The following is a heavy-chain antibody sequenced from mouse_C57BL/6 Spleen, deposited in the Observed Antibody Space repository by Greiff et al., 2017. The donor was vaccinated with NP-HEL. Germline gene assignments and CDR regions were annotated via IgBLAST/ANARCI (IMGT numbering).Heavy chain of an antibody. Sequence: VQLQQSGAELVRPGSSVKLSCKAYGYTFTSYWMDWVKQRPGQGLEWIGNIYPSDSETHYNQKFKDKATLTVDKSSSTAYMQLSSLTSEDSAVYYCARRSNYGWYFDVWGTGTTVTVSS. CDR1: GYTFTSYW. D-gene: IGHD2-5*01. CDR2: IYPSDSET. CDR3: ARRSNYGWYFDV. V-gene: IGHV1-61*01. J-gene: IGHJ1*03.